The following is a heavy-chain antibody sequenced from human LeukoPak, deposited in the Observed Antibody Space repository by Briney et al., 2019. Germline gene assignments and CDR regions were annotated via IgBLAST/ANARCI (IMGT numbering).Heavy chain of an antibody. Sequence: PGGSLRLSCAASGFTFSSYGMHWVRQAPGKGLEWVAVISYDGSNKYYADSVKGRFTISRDNSKNTLYLQMSSLRAEDTAVYYCVSFGELYGFDPWGQGTLVTVSS. CDR1: GFTFSSYG. V-gene: IGHV3-30*03. D-gene: IGHD3-10*01. J-gene: IGHJ5*02. CDR3: VSFGELYGFDP. CDR2: ISYDGSNK.